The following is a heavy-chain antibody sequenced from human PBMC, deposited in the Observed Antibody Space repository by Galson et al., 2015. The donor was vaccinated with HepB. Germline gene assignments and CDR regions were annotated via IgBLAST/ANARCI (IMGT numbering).Heavy chain of an antibody. CDR3: AKDVYSNSGYNWFDP. D-gene: IGHD6-13*01. V-gene: IGHV3-30*18. J-gene: IGHJ5*02. Sequence: LRLSCAASGFTFSSYGMHWVRQAPGKGLEWVAVISYDGSNKYYADSVKGRFTISRDNSKNTLYLQMNSLRAEDTAVYYCAKDVYSNSGYNWFDPWGQGTLVTVSS. CDR1: GFTFSSYG. CDR2: ISYDGSNK.